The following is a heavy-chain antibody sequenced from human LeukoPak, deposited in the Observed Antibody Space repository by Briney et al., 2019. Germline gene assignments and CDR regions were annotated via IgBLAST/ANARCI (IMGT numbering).Heavy chain of an antibody. V-gene: IGHV4-38-2*01. J-gene: IGHJ4*02. D-gene: IGHD4-17*01. Sequence: PSETLSLTCAASGYSISSGYYWGWIRQPPGKGLEWIGSIYHSGSTYYNPSLKSRVTISVDTSKNQFSLKLSSVTAADTAVYYCARLKNDYGEYYFDYWGQGTLVTVSS. CDR3: ARLKNDYGEYYFDY. CDR1: GYSISSGYY. CDR2: IYHSGST.